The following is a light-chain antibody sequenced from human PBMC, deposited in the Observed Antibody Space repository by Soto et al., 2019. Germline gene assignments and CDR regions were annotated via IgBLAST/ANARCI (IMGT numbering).Light chain of an antibody. V-gene: IGLV1-36*01. CDR2: YDD. Sequence: QSVLTQPPSVSEAPRQRVTISCSGSSSNIGNNAVNWYQQLPGKAPKLLIYYDDLLPSGVSDRFSGPKSGTSASLAISGLQSEDDADYYCAAWDDSLNGPVFGGGTKLTVL. J-gene: IGLJ3*02. CDR3: AAWDDSLNGPV. CDR1: SSNIGNNA.